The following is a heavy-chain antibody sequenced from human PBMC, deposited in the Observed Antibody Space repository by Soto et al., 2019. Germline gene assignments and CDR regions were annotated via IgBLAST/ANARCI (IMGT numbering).Heavy chain of an antibody. CDR3: AKRATGTYFDY. CDR2: ISGSGGST. Sequence: EVPLLESGGGLVQPGGSLRLSCAASGFTFSSYAMNWVRQAPGKGLEWVLVISGSGGSTYYADSVKGRFTISRDNSKNTLYLQMNSLRAEDTAVYYCAKRATGTYFDYWGQGTLVTVSS. D-gene: IGHD1-1*01. V-gene: IGHV3-23*01. CDR1: GFTFSSYA. J-gene: IGHJ4*02.